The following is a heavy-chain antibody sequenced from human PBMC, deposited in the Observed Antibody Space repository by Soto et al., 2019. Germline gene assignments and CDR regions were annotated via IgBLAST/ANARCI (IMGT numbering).Heavy chain of an antibody. CDR2: IYHSGST. Sequence: SETLSLTCAVSGGSISSSNWWSWVRQPPGKGLEWIGEIYHSGSTNYNPSLKSRVTISVDKSKNQFSLKLSSVTAADTAVYYCARVGRNLGYYDSSGYHWGQGTLVTVSS. V-gene: IGHV4-4*02. J-gene: IGHJ5*02. D-gene: IGHD3-22*01. CDR3: ARVGRNLGYYDSSGYH. CDR1: GGSISSSNW.